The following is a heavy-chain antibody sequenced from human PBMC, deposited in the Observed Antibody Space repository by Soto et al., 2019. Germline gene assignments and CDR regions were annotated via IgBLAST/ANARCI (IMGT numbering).Heavy chain of an antibody. D-gene: IGHD6-13*01. CDR2: IDSGGGAT. CDR3: ARDDVAAGPFDY. CDR1: GFTFRKYA. V-gene: IGHV3-23*01. Sequence: GGSLRLSCAASGFTFRKYAMSWVRQVPGKGPEWVSAIDSGGGATYYADSVKGRFTISRDNSKNTLYLQMNSLRAEDTAVYYCARDDVAAGPFDYWGQGTLVTVSS. J-gene: IGHJ4*02.